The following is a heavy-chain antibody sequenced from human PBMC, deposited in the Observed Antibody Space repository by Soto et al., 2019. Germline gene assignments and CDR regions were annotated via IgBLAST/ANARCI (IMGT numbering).Heavy chain of an antibody. D-gene: IGHD3-16*01. CDR1: GGSFNSGSYY. Sequence: SETLSLTCTVSGGSFNSGSYYWSWIRQPPGKGLEWIGYVYYTGRTSYNPSLKSRVTIFADTSKNQFSLMLTSVTAADTAVYYCARDYDYFDHWGQGIQVTVS. V-gene: IGHV4-61*01. CDR2: VYYTGRT. CDR3: ARDYDYFDH. J-gene: IGHJ4*02.